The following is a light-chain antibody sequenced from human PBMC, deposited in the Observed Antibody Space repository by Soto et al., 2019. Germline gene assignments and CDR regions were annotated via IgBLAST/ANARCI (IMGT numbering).Light chain of an antibody. V-gene: IGLV2-8*01. CDR1: SSDVGAYKY. CDR2: EVS. Sequence: QSALTQPPSASGSPGQSVTISCTGTSSDVGAYKYVSWYQQYPGKAPKLMIYEVSKRPSGVPDRFSGSKSGNTASLTVSGLQAEDEADYYCTSDGGSNIWVFGGGTKLTVL. J-gene: IGLJ3*02. CDR3: TSDGGSNIWV.